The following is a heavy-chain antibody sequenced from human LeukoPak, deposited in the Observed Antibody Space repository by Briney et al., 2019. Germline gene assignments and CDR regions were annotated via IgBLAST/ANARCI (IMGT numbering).Heavy chain of an antibody. J-gene: IGHJ6*03. CDR2: INPSGGST. CDR1: GYTFTSYY. D-gene: IGHD2-2*01. CDR3: ARDLGYCSSTSCPYYMDV. V-gene: IGHV1-46*01. Sequence: ASVKVSCKASGYTFTSYYMHWVRRAPGQGLEWMGIINPSGGSTSYAQKFQGRVTMTRDTSTSTVYMELSSLRSEDTAVYYCARDLGYCSSTSCPYYMDVWGKGTTVTVSS.